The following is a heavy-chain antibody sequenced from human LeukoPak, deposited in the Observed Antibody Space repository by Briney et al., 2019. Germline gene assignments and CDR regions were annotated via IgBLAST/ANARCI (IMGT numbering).Heavy chain of an antibody. Sequence: GGSLRLSCAASGFTFSSYAMSWVRQAPGKGLEWVSAISGSGGSTYYADSEEGRFTISRDNSKNTLYLQMNSLRAEDTAVYYCATHQMGLPRNWGQGTLVTVSS. CDR1: GFTFSSYA. D-gene: IGHD2-15*01. CDR3: ATHQMGLPRN. J-gene: IGHJ4*02. CDR2: ISGSGGST. V-gene: IGHV3-23*01.